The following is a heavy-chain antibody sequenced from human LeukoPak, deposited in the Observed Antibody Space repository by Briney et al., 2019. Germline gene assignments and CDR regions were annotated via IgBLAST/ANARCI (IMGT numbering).Heavy chain of an antibody. V-gene: IGHV4-59*01. CDR1: SASITNYC. CDR3: AGAPNQHYFDY. J-gene: IGHJ4*02. Sequence: SETLSLTCTVSSASITNYCCSWIRQPPGKGLEYIGHIYYTGTTDYNPSLKSRVTMSVDTSKNQFSLSLISVTASVTAVYFCAGAPNQHYFDYWGQGTLVAVSS. CDR2: IYYTGTT.